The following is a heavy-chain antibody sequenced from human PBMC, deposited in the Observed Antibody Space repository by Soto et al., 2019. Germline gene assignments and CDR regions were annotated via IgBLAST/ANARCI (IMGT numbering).Heavy chain of an antibody. D-gene: IGHD2-15*01. CDR1: GGSISSSSYY. J-gene: IGHJ3*02. V-gene: IGHV4-39*01. CDR3: ARSPAVVVVVAATYHDAFDI. CDR2: IYYSGST. Sequence: SETLSLTCTVSGGSISSSSYYWGWIRQPPGKGLEWIGSIYYSGSTYYNPSLKSRVTISVDTSKNQFSLKLSSVTAADTAVYYCARSPAVVVVVAATYHDAFDIWGQGTMVTVSS.